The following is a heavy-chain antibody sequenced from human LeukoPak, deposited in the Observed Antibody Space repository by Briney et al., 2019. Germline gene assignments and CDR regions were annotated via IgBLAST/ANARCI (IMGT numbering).Heavy chain of an antibody. CDR1: GFTFDDYA. CDR2: ISWDGGST. Sequence: PGGSLRLSCAASGFTFDDYAMHWVRQAPGKGLEWVSLISWDGGSTYYADSVKGRFTISRDNSKNSLYLQMNSLRAEDTALNYCAKSISRYDILTGPDYWGQGALVTVSS. CDR3: AKSISRYDILTGPDY. J-gene: IGHJ4*02. V-gene: IGHV3-43D*03. D-gene: IGHD3-9*01.